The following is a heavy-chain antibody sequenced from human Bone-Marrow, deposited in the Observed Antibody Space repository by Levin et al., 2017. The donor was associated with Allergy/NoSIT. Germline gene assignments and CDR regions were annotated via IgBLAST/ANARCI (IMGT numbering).Heavy chain of an antibody. CDR2: FDLEDDEP. D-gene: IGHD3-10*01. J-gene: IGHJ4*02. CDR3: VAVSGDGHHYFEH. Sequence: ASVKVSCKVSGYTLTELSIHWVRQAPGKGLEWMGGFDLEDDEPIYAQKLLGRVTMTEDTSSDTAYMELSSLTSEDTAVYWCVAVSGDGHHYFEHWGQGTLVTVSS. CDR1: GYTLTELS. V-gene: IGHV1-24*01.